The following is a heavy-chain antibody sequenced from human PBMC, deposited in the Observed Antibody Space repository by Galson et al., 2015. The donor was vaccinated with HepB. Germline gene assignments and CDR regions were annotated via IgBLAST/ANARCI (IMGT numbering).Heavy chain of an antibody. V-gene: IGHV3-53*01. CDR2: IYSGGST. CDR1: GFTVSSNH. J-gene: IGHJ4*02. D-gene: IGHD6-6*01. CDR3: ARDSSSFGFDY. Sequence: SLRLSCAASGFTVSSNHMSWVRQAPGKGLEWVSVIYSGGSTYYADSVKGRFTISRDNSKNTLYLQMNSLRAEDTAVYYCARDSSSFGFDYWGQGTLVTVSS.